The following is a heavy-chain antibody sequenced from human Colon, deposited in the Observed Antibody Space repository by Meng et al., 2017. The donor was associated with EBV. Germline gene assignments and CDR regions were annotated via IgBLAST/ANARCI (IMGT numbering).Heavy chain of an antibody. D-gene: IGHD2-8*02. V-gene: IGHV4-34*12. CDR3: ARRPTGIDY. J-gene: IGHJ4*02. CDR1: GGSLSGAY. Sequence: VQLQPCGAGLLTPSETLSLTCAVNGGSLSGAYWNWIRQPPGKGLEWIGEIIHGGSPSYNPSLKSRVTISIDTSKNQLSLMLSSVTAADTAVYYCARRPTGIDYWGQGTLVTVSS. CDR2: IIHGGSP.